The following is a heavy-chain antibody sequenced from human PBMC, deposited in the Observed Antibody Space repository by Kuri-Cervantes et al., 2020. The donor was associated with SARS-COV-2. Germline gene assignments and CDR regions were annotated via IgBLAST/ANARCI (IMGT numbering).Heavy chain of an antibody. Sequence: GESLKISCAASGFTFSSYGMHWVRQAPGKGLEWVVVIWYDGSNKYYADSVKGRFTISRDNAKNSLYLQMNSLRDEDTAVYYCARRALTKIYYYYYMDVWGKGTTVTVSS. CDR3: ARRALTKIYYYYYMDV. V-gene: IGHV3-33*01. CDR2: IWYDGSNK. J-gene: IGHJ6*03. CDR1: GFTFSSYG. D-gene: IGHD1-14*01.